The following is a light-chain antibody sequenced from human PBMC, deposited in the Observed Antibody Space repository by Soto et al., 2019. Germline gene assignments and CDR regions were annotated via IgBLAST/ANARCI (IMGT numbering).Light chain of an antibody. J-gene: IGKJ1*01. CDR1: QTISSW. V-gene: IGKV1-5*03. CDR3: QHYNSSSGA. CDR2: KAS. Sequence: DIQMTQSPSTLSGSVGDRVTITCRASQTISSWLAWYQQKPGKAPKLLIYKASTLTSGVPSRFSGSGSGTEFTLTISSLQPDDFAMYYCQHYNSSSGAFGQGTIVELK.